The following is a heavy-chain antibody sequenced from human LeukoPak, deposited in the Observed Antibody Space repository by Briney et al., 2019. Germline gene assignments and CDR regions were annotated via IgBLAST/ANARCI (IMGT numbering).Heavy chain of an antibody. J-gene: IGHJ5*02. CDR3: ARDLRYGDYGSWFDP. CDR2: ISSGGSTI. Sequence: GGSLRLSCAASALTFSSYEMNWVRQAPGKGLEWVSYISSGGSTIYYADSVKGRFTISRDNAKRSLYLQMNSLRAEDTAVYYCARDLRYGDYGSWFDPWGQGTPVTVSS. CDR1: ALTFSSYE. D-gene: IGHD4-17*01. V-gene: IGHV3-48*03.